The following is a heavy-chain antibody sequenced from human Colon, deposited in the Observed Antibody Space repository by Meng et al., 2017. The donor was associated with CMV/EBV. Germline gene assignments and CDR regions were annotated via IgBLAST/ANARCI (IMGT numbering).Heavy chain of an antibody. CDR2: VCYNGIT. D-gene: IGHD6-13*01. Sequence: QVQLQESGPGLVKPSETLSLTCAVSDGSMSSTCWSWIRQPPGKGLEWIGYVCYNGITDYNPSLKSRITISGDTSKNQFSLQVTSVTAADTAMYYCALRGLAAGTLQQWGQGTLVTVSS. CDR3: ALRGLAAGTLQQ. V-gene: IGHV4-59*03. J-gene: IGHJ1*01. CDR1: DGSMSSTC.